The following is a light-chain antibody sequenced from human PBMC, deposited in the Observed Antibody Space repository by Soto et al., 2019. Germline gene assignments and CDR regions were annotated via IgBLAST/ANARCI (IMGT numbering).Light chain of an antibody. J-gene: IGKJ1*01. V-gene: IGKV3-15*01. CDR3: QQYNKWPQT. Sequence: EIVLTQSPGTLSLSPGERATLYCRASQSVSKSLAWYQQKPGQAPRLLMFRTSSRATGFPARFSGSGSGTDFTLTISSLQSEDLAVYHCQQYNKWPQTFGQGTKVDI. CDR1: QSVSKS. CDR2: RTS.